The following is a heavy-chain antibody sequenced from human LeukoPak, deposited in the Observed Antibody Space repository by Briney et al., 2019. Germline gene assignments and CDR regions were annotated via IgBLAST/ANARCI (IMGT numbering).Heavy chain of an antibody. V-gene: IGHV1-69*05. CDR2: IIPIFGTA. D-gene: IGHD1-26*01. Sequence: SVKVSCKASGGTFSSYAISWVRQAPGQGLEWMGGIIPIFGTANYAQKFQGRVTITTDESTSTAYMELSSLRSEDTAVYYCAREGDGGSYFDYWGQGTLVTVSS. J-gene: IGHJ4*02. CDR1: GGTFSSYA. CDR3: AREGDGGSYFDY.